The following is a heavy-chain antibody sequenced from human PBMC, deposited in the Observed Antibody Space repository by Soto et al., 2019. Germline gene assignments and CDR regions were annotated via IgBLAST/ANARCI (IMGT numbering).Heavy chain of an antibody. J-gene: IGHJ6*02. CDR3: ARERWVPAAINYYCYYGMDV. CDR1: GYTFTGYY. D-gene: IGHD2-2*01. CDR2: INPNSGGT. V-gene: IGHV1-2*02. Sequence: ASVKVSCKASGYTFTGYYMHWVRQAPGQGLEWMGWINPNSGGTNYAQKFQGRVTMTRDTSISTAYMELSRLRSDDTAVYYCARERWVPAAINYYCYYGMDVWGQGTTVTVSS.